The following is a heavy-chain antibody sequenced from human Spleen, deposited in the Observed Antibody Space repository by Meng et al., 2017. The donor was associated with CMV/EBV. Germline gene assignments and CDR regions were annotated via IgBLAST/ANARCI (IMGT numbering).Heavy chain of an antibody. Sequence: GESLKISCAASGFSFSNYAMSWVRQAPGKGLKWVSTITGSGGSTSYADSVEGRFTISRDNAKNSLFLQMNSLRAEDSAVYYCARAPYCTSISCYGMDVWGQGTTVTVSS. J-gene: IGHJ6*02. D-gene: IGHD2-2*01. V-gene: IGHV3-23*01. CDR1: GFSFSNYA. CDR2: ITGSGGST. CDR3: ARAPYCTSISCYGMDV.